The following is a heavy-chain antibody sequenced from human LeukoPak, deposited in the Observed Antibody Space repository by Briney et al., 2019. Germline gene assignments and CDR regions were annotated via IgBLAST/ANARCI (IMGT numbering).Heavy chain of an antibody. CDR1: GSSISSGYY. Sequence: SETLSLTCTVSGSSISSGYYWGWIRQPPGRGLEWIGSIYHRGTTYYNPSLKSRVTISVDTSKNQLSLRLTSVTAAGTAVYYCARVSWFPGTSYYYMDVWGKGTTVAVSS. J-gene: IGHJ6*03. CDR3: ARVSWFPGTSYYYMDV. V-gene: IGHV4-38-2*02. CDR2: IYHRGTT. D-gene: IGHD1-1*01.